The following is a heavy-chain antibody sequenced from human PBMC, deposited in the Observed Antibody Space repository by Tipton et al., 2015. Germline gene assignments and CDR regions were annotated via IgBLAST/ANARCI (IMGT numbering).Heavy chain of an antibody. CDR1: GGSIRSSSYY. D-gene: IGHD4-23*01. CDR2: IYFSGST. Sequence: TLSLTCTVSGGSIRSSSYYWGWIRQPPGKGLEWIGSIYFSGSTYYSPSLTSRVTISMDASKNQLSLKLSSMTASDTAVYYCARARGRHGGLFDSWGQGILVTVSP. J-gene: IGHJ4*02. V-gene: IGHV4-39*01. CDR3: ARARGRHGGLFDS.